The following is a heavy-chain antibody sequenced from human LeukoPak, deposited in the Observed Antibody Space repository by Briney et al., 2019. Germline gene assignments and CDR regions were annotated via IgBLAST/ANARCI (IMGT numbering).Heavy chain of an antibody. J-gene: IGHJ4*02. D-gene: IGHD3-22*01. Sequence: GGSLRLSCAASGFTFSSYAMHWVRQAPGKGLEWVAVISYDGSNKYYADSVKGRFTISRDNSKNTLYLQMNSLRAEDTAVYYCASYYDSSAPEDYWGQGTLVTVSS. V-gene: IGHV3-30*04. CDR2: ISYDGSNK. CDR1: GFTFSSYA. CDR3: ASYYDSSAPEDY.